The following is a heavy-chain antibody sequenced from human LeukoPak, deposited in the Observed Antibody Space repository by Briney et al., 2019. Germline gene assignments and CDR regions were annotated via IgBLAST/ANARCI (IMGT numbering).Heavy chain of an antibody. Sequence: SETLSLTCAVYGGSFSGYYWSWIRQPPGKGLEWIGEINHSGSTNYNPSLKSRVTISVDTSKNQFSLKLSSVTAADTAVYYCARGMENSSGRYAHFDYWGQGTLVTVSS. CDR3: ARGMENSSGRYAHFDY. V-gene: IGHV4-34*01. D-gene: IGHD6-19*01. J-gene: IGHJ4*02. CDR1: GGSFSGYY. CDR2: INHSGST.